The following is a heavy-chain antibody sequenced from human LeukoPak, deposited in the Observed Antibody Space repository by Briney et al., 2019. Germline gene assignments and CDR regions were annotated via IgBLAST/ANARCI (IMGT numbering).Heavy chain of an antibody. CDR3: AREEALGSGSFDY. CDR1: GGSISSGSYY. CDR2: VYTSGST. Sequence: PSETLSLTCTVSGGSISSGSYYWSWIRQPAGKGLEWIGRVYTSGSTNYNPSLKSRVTISVDTSKNQFSLKLRSVTAADTAVYYCAREEALGSGSFDYWGQGTLVTVSS. V-gene: IGHV4-61*02. D-gene: IGHD1-26*01. J-gene: IGHJ4*02.